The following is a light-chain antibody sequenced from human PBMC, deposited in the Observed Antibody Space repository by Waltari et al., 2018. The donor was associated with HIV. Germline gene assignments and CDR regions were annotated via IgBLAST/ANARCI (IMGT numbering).Light chain of an antibody. V-gene: IGLV1-47*02. CDR3: ATWNDSLSGYV. CDR1: SSNIGRNY. Sequence: QSVLTQPPSASGTPGQRVTISCSGSSSNIGRNYVYWYQQLPGTAPKLLIYRNNQRPPGVPDRFSGSKSGTSASLAISVLRSEDEADYYCATWNDSLSGYVFGTGTKVTV. J-gene: IGLJ1*01. CDR2: RNN.